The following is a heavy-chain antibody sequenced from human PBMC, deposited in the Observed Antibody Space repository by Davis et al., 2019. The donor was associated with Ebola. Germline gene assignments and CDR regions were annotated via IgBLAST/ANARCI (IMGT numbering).Heavy chain of an antibody. CDR3: ARVGSSGWIYWFFDL. D-gene: IGHD3-22*01. CDR1: GGPVSSGSYY. Sequence: MPSETLSLTCTVSGGPVSSGSYYWSWIRQPPGKGLEWLGYTYYSGSTNYNPSLKSRVTISVDTSKNQFSLKLSSVTAADTAVYYCARVGSSGWIYWFFDLWGRGTLVTVSS. V-gene: IGHV4-61*01. J-gene: IGHJ2*01. CDR2: TYYSGST.